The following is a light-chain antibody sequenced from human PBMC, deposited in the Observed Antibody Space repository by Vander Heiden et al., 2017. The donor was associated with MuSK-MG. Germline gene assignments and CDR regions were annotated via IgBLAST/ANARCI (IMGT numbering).Light chain of an antibody. J-gene: IGKJ1*01. CDR1: QRVASTY. Sequence: EIVLTQSPGTLSLSPGERATLSCRASQRVASTYLAWYQQTPGQAPRLLIYGASTRATGIPDRFSGSGSGTDFTLTISRLEPEDFAVYYCQHYGTSPTWMFGQGTKVEI. CDR2: GAS. CDR3: QHYGTSPTWM. V-gene: IGKV3-20*01.